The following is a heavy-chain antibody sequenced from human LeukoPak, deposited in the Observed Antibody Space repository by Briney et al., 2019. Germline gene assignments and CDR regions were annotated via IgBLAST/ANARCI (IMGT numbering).Heavy chain of an antibody. V-gene: IGHV4-59*01. D-gene: IGHD6-25*01. Sequence: SETLSLTCTVSGGSISSYYWSWIRQPPGKGLEWIGNIYYSGSANHNPSLKSRVTISRDTSKNQFSLKLTSVTTADTAVYYCARAGGVKTAALDLDYWGQGTLVTVSS. CDR1: GGSISSYY. CDR2: IYYSGSA. CDR3: ARAGGVKTAALDLDY. J-gene: IGHJ4*02.